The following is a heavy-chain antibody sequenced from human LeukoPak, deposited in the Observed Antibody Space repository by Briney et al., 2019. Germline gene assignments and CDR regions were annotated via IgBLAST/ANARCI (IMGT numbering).Heavy chain of an antibody. D-gene: IGHD3-16*01. J-gene: IGHJ6*02. CDR3: ARVDEGGYYYYGMDV. V-gene: IGHV4-30-2*01. CDR2: IYHSGST. Sequence: KPSETLSLTCAVSGGSISSGGYSWSWIRQPPGKGLEWIGYIYHSGSTYYNPSLKSRVTISVDRSKNQFSLKLSSVTAADTAVYYCARVDEGGYYYYGMDVWGQGTTVTVSS. CDR1: GGSISSGGYS.